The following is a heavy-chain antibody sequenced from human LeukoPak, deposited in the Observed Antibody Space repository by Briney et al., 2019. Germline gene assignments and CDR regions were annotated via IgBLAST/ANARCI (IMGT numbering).Heavy chain of an antibody. CDR2: INPNSGGT. D-gene: IGHD3-3*01. J-gene: IGHJ4*02. CDR3: ARVYKSRFLEWLLGY. V-gene: IGHV1-2*02. CDR1: GYTFTGYY. Sequence: ASVTVSCKASGYTFTGYYMHWVRQAPGQGLEWMGWINPNSGGTNYAQKFQGRVTMTRDTSISTAYMELSRLRSDDTAVYYCARVYKSRFLEWLLGYWGQGTLVTVSS.